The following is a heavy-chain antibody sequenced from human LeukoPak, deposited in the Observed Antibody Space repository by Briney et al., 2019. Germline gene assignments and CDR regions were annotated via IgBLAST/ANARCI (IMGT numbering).Heavy chain of an antibody. CDR1: GSIFTSYW. D-gene: IGHD3-22*01. Sequence: GESLQISCKGSGSIFTSYWIGWVRQLPGKGLEWMGIIYPGDSDTRYSPSFQGQVTISADKSISTAYLQWSSLKASDTAMYYCARHWTDSSGYYGDYWGQGTLVTVSS. CDR3: ARHWTDSSGYYGDY. J-gene: IGHJ4*02. CDR2: IYPGDSDT. V-gene: IGHV5-51*01.